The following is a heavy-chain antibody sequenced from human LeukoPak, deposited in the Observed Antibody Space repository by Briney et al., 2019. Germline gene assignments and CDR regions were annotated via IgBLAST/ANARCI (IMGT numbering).Heavy chain of an antibody. CDR3: ARVYSSSSGKNAFDV. J-gene: IGHJ3*01. CDR2: IKQDGNEK. V-gene: IGHV3-7*03. CDR1: GFIFNNYW. Sequence: GGSLRPSCAASGFIFNNYWMSWVRQAPGKGLEWVANIKQDGNEKYYVDSVKGRFTISRDNAKNSLYLQMNSLRVEDTAVYYCARVYSSSSGKNAFDVWGQRTMVTVSS. D-gene: IGHD6-6*01.